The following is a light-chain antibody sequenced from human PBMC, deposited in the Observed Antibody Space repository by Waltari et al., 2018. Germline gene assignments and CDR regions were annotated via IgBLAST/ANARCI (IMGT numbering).Light chain of an antibody. CDR2: DVS. Sequence: QTALTQPASVSGSPGQSITISCTGTSRDVGGYNCVSWYQHQAGKAPKLLVFDVSNRPTGASNRFSGSKSGNTASLTIAGLQAGDEADYYCSSKTSSSTVVFGGGTKLTVL. CDR1: SRDVGGYNC. V-gene: IGLV2-14*03. CDR3: SSKTSSSTVV. J-gene: IGLJ2*01.